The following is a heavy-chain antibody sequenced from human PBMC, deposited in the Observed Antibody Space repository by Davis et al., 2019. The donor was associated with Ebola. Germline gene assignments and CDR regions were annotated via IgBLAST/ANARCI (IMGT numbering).Heavy chain of an antibody. Sequence: HTGGSLRLSCAASGFTFSNFAMSWVRHTPGKGLVWVARINTEGTSISYADSVKGRFTISRDNAKNTVYLQMKSLGVEDTAVFYCARDRSGSTYNGMDVWGQGTTVTVSS. J-gene: IGHJ6*02. V-gene: IGHV3-74*01. D-gene: IGHD3-10*01. CDR1: GFTFSNFA. CDR3: ARDRSGSTYNGMDV. CDR2: INTEGTSI.